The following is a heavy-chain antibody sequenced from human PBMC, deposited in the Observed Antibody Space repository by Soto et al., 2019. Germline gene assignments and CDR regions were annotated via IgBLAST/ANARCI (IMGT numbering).Heavy chain of an antibody. CDR1: GGSISSYY. V-gene: IGHV4-59*08. CDR3: ARRGSSWHYYYYYMDV. CDR2: IYYSGST. J-gene: IGHJ6*03. Sequence: SETLSLTCTVSGGSISSYYWSWIRQPPGKGLEWIGYIYYSGSTNYNPSLKGRVPISVDTSKNQFSLKLSSVTAADTAVYYCARRGSSWHYYYYYMDVWGKGTTVTVSS. D-gene: IGHD6-6*01.